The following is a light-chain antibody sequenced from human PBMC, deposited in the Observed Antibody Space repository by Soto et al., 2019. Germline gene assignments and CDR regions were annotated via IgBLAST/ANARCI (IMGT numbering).Light chain of an antibody. CDR2: AAS. CDR1: KSVSSRY. CDR3: QQYYSSLYT. J-gene: IGKJ2*01. Sequence: EIVLTQSPGTLSLSPGERATLSCRASKSVSSRYLAWYQQKPGQAPRLLIYAASSRATGIPDRFSGSGSGTDFTLTISRLEPEDFAVYYCQQYYSSLYTFGQGTKLEIK. V-gene: IGKV3-20*01.